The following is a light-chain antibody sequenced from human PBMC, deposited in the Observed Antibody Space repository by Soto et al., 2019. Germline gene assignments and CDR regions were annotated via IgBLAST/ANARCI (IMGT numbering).Light chain of an antibody. CDR2: AAS. J-gene: IGKJ1*01. CDR1: QSISSY. Sequence: DIQMTQSPSSLSASVGYRVTITCRASQSISSYLNWYQQKPGKAPKLLMYAASSLQSGVPSRFSGSGSGTDFTLTISSLQPGDFATYYCQQSYVTQWTFGQETNVDIK. CDR3: QQSYVTQWT. V-gene: IGKV1-39*01.